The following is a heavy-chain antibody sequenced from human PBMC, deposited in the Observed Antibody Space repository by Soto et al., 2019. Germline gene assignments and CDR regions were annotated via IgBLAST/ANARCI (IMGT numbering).Heavy chain of an antibody. Sequence: SETLSLTCTVSGGPFSSYYWSWIWQPPGKGLEWIGYIYYTGNTNYNPSLKSRVTMSMDTSRNQFSLKLTSVTAADTAVYYCARVQATVTIFDHWGQGILVTVSS. CDR3: ARVQATVTIFDH. V-gene: IGHV4-59*01. CDR2: IYYTGNT. J-gene: IGHJ4*02. D-gene: IGHD4-17*01. CDR1: GGPFSSYY.